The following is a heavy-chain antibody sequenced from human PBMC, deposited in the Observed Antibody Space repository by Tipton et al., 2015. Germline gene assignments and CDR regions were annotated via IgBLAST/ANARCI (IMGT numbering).Heavy chain of an antibody. Sequence: TLSLTCTVSGGSVSTSNYYWGWIRQPPGKGLEWIGYISDSGTTNYNPSLKSRVTISVDSSTNQFFLKLTSVTAADTAVYYCACQDYDSLTRDYQTVDYWGQGTLVTVSS. V-gene: IGHV4-61*05. D-gene: IGHD3-9*01. CDR2: ISDSGTT. CDR3: ACQDYDSLTRDYQTVDY. J-gene: IGHJ4*02. CDR1: GGSVSTSNYY.